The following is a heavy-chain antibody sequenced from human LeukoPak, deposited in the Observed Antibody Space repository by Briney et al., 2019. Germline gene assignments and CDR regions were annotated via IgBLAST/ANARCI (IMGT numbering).Heavy chain of an antibody. CDR1: GYNFTSYW. Sequence: GESLQISCKGSGYNFTSYWIGWVRQVPGKGLEWMGIIYPGDSDTRYSPSFQGQVTISADKSISTAYLQWSSLKASDTAMYYCARLEEFAMVFDYWGQGTLVTVSS. J-gene: IGHJ4*02. CDR3: ARLEEFAMVFDY. D-gene: IGHD4/OR15-4a*01. V-gene: IGHV5-51*01. CDR2: IYPGDSDT.